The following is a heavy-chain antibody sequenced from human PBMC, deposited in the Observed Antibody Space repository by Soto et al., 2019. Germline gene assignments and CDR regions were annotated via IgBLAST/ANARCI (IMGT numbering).Heavy chain of an antibody. Sequence: SLTCAVSGGSISSGGYSWSWIRQPPGKGLEWIGYIYHSGSTYYNPSLKSRVTISVDRSKNQFSLKLSSVTAADTAVYYCARASYGDSKYYFDYWGQGTLVTVSS. V-gene: IGHV4-30-2*01. CDR2: IYHSGST. CDR3: ARASYGDSKYYFDY. J-gene: IGHJ4*02. D-gene: IGHD4-17*01. CDR1: GGSISSGGYS.